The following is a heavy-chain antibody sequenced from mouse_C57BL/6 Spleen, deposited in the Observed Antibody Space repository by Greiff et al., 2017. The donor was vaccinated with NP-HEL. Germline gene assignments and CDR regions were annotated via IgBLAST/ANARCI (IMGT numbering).Heavy chain of an antibody. CDR1: GYTFTDYY. V-gene: IGHV1-26*01. Sequence: VQLQQSGPELVKPGASVKISCKASGYTFTDYYMNWVKQSHGKSLEWIGDINPNNGGTSYHQKFKGKATLTVDKSSSTAYMELRSLTSEDSAVYYCARSVYDYEGWFAYWGQGTLVTVSA. D-gene: IGHD2-4*01. J-gene: IGHJ3*01. CDR2: INPNNGGT. CDR3: ARSVYDYEGWFAY.